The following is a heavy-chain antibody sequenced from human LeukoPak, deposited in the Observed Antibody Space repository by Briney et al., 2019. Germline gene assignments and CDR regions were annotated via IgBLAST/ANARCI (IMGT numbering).Heavy chain of an antibody. Sequence: GGSLRLSCAASGFTFSDYYMSWIRQAPGKGLEWVSYISSSGSTIYYADSVKGRFTISRDNAKNSLYLQMNSLRAEDTAVYFCARETDSTLFDYWGQGTLVTVSS. CDR2: ISSSGSTI. CDR3: ARETDSTLFDY. V-gene: IGHV3-11*04. J-gene: IGHJ4*02. CDR1: GFTFSDYY. D-gene: IGHD2-2*01.